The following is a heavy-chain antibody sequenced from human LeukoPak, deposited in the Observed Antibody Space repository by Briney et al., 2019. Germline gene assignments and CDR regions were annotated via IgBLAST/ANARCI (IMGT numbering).Heavy chain of an antibody. J-gene: IGHJ6*03. Sequence: SETLSLTCTVSGGSISSGSYYWSWIRQPAGKGLEWIGRIYTSGSTNYNPSLKSRVTISVDTSKNQFSLKLSSVTAADTALYYCARRGYSSSWNYYYMDVWGKGTTVTVSS. D-gene: IGHD6-13*01. CDR2: IYTSGST. CDR1: GGSISSGSYY. CDR3: ARRGYSSSWNYYYMDV. V-gene: IGHV4-61*02.